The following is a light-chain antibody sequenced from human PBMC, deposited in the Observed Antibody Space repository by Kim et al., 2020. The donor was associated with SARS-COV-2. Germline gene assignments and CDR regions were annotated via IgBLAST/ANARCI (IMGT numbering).Light chain of an antibody. V-gene: IGLV3-21*04. CDR3: QVWDSISDHV. Sequence: VALGKTARITCGGNNMASKSVHWYQQKPGQAPVLVIYYDSDRPSVIPERFSGSNAGNTATLTISRVEAGDEADYYCQVWDSISDHVFGTGTKVTVL. CDR2: YDS. CDR1: NMASKS. J-gene: IGLJ1*01.